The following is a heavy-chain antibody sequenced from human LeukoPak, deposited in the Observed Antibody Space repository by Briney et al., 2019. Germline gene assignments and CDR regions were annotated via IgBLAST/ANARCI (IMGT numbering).Heavy chain of an antibody. CDR3: ARDWGLIGSTDWGGHEDWFDP. CDR1: GGIFNNYI. V-gene: IGHV1-69*08. D-gene: IGHD3-16*01. CDR2: IIPNTGTT. J-gene: IGHJ5*02. Sequence: SVNVSCKASGGIFNNYIFSWVRQAPGQGLEWMGSIIPNTGTTTYAQKFQGRVTITADESTTTIYMELSSLRSEDTAFYYCARDWGLIGSTDWGGHEDWFDPWGQGTLVTVS.